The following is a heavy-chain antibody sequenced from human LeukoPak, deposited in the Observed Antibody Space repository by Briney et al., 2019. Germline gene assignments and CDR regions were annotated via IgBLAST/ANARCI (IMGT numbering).Heavy chain of an antibody. CDR2: IYHSGST. V-gene: IGHV4-38-2*02. D-gene: IGHD3-10*01. CDR3: ARDPAYYGSGSYYYYFDY. CDR1: GYSISSGYY. Sequence: SETLSLTCAVSGYSISSGYYWGWIRQPPGKGLEWIGSIYHSGSTYYNPSLKSRVTISVDTSKNQFSLKLSSVTAADTAVYYCARDPAYYGSGSYYYYFDYWGQGILVTVSS. J-gene: IGHJ4*02.